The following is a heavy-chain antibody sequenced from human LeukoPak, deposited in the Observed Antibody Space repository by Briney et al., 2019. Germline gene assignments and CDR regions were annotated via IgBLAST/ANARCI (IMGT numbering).Heavy chain of an antibody. D-gene: IGHD3-3*02. J-gene: IGHJ4*02. V-gene: IGHV3-30-3*01. CDR2: ISYDGSNK. Sequence: GRSLRLSCAASGFTFSSYAMHWVRQAPGKGLEWVAVISYDGSNKYYADSVKGRFTTSRDNSKNTLYLQMNSLRAEDTAVYYCARDLSNLFDYWGQGTLVTVSS. CDR1: GFTFSSYA. CDR3: ARDLSNLFDY.